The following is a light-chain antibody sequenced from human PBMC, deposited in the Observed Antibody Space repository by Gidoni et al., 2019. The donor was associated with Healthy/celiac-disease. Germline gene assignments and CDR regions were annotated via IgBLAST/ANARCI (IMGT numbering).Light chain of an antibody. J-gene: IGLJ2*01. V-gene: IGLV3-1*01. CDR1: KLGDKY. CDR3: QAWDSSTAVV. CDR2: QDS. Sequence: SYELTQPPSVDVSPGQTASITCSGDKLGDKYASWYQQKPVQSPVLVIYQDSKRPSGSPERFSGSNSGNTATLTISGTQAMDEADYYCQAWDSSTAVVVGGGTKLTVL.